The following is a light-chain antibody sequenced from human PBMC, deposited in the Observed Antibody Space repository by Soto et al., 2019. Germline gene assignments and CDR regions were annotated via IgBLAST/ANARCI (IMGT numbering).Light chain of an antibody. V-gene: IGLV4-69*01. CDR3: QTWDTGIGV. J-gene: IGLJ3*02. Sequence: QSVLTQSPSASASLGASVKLTCTLSSGHSSYAIAWHQQQPEKGPRYLMKVNSDGSHNKGDGIPDRFSGSSSGAERYLTISSLQSEDEADYYCQTWDTGIGVFGAGTQLTVL. CDR1: SGHSSYA. CDR2: VNSDGSH.